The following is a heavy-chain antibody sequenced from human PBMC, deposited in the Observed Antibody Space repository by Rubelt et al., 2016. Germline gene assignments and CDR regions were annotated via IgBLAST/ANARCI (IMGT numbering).Heavy chain of an antibody. D-gene: IGHD4-23*01. Sequence: EVQLVESGGGLVQPGRSLRLSCAASGFTFDDYAMHWVRQAPGKGLEWVSGISWNSGSIGYADSVKGRFTISRDNAKNSLYLQMNSLRAEDTALYSCAKGILRWSVGYGMDVWGQGTTVTVSS. CDR2: ISWNSGSI. CDR3: AKGILRWSVGYGMDV. CDR1: GFTFDDYA. J-gene: IGHJ6*02. V-gene: IGHV3-9*01.